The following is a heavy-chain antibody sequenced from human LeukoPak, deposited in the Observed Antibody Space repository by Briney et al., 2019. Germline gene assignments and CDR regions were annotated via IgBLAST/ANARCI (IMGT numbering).Heavy chain of an antibody. CDR1: GGSISSSSYY. D-gene: IGHD3-10*01. V-gene: IGHV4-39*01. CDR3: ARGDYYGSNWFDP. Sequence: PSETLSLTCTVTGGSISSSSYYWGWIRQPPGKGLEWIGCIYYSGSTYYSPSLKSRVTISVDTSKNQFSLKLSSVTAADTAVYYCARGDYYGSNWFDPWGQGTLVTVSS. J-gene: IGHJ5*02. CDR2: IYYSGST.